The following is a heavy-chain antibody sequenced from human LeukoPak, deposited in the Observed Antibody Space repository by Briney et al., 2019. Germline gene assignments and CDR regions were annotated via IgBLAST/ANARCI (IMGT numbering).Heavy chain of an antibody. D-gene: IGHD1-26*01. CDR2: INSDGSST. Sequence: GGSLRLSCAASGFTFSSYWMHWVRQAPGKGLVWVSRINSDGSSTTYADSVKGRVTISRDNDKNTLYLKMNRLRPEDTAVYYCARDVDYHATSECFDYWGQGTLVTVSS. J-gene: IGHJ4*02. CDR3: ARDVDYHATSECFDY. V-gene: IGHV3-74*03. CDR1: GFTFSSYW.